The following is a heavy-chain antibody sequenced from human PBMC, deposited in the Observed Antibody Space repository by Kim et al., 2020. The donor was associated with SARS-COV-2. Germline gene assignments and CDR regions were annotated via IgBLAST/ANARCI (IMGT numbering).Heavy chain of an antibody. V-gene: IGHV3-48*02. CDR1: GFNFNSYS. J-gene: IGHJ6*02. Sequence: GGSLRLSCTVSGFNFNSYSMNWVRQAPGKGLEWVSYISSSSSTVYYAGSVRGRFTISRDNAKNSLFLQMNSLRDDDTAVYYCARCPLSMTMVRGMITTTLFDYYNMDAWGQGTTFTVSS. CDR2: ISSSSSTV. D-gene: IGHD3-10*01. CDR3: ARCPLSMTMVRGMITTTLFDYYNMDA.